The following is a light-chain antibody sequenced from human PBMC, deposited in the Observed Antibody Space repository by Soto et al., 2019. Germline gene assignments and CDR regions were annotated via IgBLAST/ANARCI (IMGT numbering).Light chain of an antibody. V-gene: IGLV1-40*01. Sequence: QSVLTQPPSVYGAPGQRVTISCTGSSSNIGAGYDVHWYQQLPGTGPKLLIYANNNRPSGVPDRFSGSKSGTSASLAITGLRAEDEADYYCQSYDSSLSGYVFGTGTKVTVL. CDR1: SSNIGAGYD. J-gene: IGLJ1*01. CDR3: QSYDSSLSGYV. CDR2: ANN.